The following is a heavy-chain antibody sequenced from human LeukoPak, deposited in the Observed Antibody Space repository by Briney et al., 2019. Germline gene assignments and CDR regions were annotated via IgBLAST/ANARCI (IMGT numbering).Heavy chain of an antibody. J-gene: IGHJ4*02. CDR2: ISAYNGNT. CDR1: GYTFTSYG. CDR3: ARRRVTYYDYVWGSYLLDY. D-gene: IGHD3-16*02. V-gene: IGHV1-18*01. Sequence: ASVKVSCKASGYTFTSYGISWVRQAPGQGLEWMGWISAYNGNTNYAQKHQGRVTMTTDTPTSTAYMELRSLRSDDTAVYYCARRRVTYYDYVWGSYLLDYWGQGTLVIISS.